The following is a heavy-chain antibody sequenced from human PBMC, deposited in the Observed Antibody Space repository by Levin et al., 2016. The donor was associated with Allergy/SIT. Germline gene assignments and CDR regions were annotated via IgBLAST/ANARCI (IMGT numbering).Heavy chain of an antibody. CDR1: GVTFNTAA. D-gene: IGHD3-9*01. CDR2: IVPILSIP. Sequence: ASVKVSCKASGVTFNTAAVSWLRQAPGQGLEWMGGIVPILSIPTYPQKFQGRVTIVADESTATAYMDLSSLRSEDTAVYYCARPGGRQYYDILTGYYHYTMDVWGQGTTVTVSS. CDR3: ARPGGRQYYDILTGYYHYTMDV. V-gene: IGHV1-69*10. J-gene: IGHJ6*02.